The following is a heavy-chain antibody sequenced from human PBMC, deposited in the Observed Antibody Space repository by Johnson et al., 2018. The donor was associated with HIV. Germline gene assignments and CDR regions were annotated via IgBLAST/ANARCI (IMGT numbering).Heavy chain of an antibody. CDR2: ISYDGGSK. Sequence: VQLVESGGGVVQPGRSLRLSCAASGFTFSTYPMHWVRQAPGKGLEWVAIISYDGGSKYYADSVKGRFTISRDNSKNTLYLQMDSLRTEDTAMYYCARERGYFGNPAFDIWGQGTMVTVSS. D-gene: IGHD4-23*01. V-gene: IGHV3-30-3*01. CDR1: GFTFSTYP. CDR3: ARERGYFGNPAFDI. J-gene: IGHJ3*02.